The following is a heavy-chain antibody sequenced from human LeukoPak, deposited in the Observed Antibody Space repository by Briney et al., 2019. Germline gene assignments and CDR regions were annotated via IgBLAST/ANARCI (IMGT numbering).Heavy chain of an antibody. V-gene: IGHV4-4*07. J-gene: IGHJ5*02. D-gene: IGHD4-11*01. CDR1: GGSISSYY. CDR3: ARGTYSNYVHNWFDP. CDR2: IYTSGST. Sequence: SETLSLTCTVSGGSISSYYWSWIRQPAGKGLEWIGRIYTSGSTNYNPSLKSRVTMSVDTSKNQFPLKLSSVTAADTAVYYCARGTYSNYVHNWFDPWGQGTLVTVSS.